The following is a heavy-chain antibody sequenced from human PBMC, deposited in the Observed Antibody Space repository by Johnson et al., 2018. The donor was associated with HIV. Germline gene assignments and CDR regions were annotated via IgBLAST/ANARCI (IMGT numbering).Heavy chain of an antibody. V-gene: IGHV3-33*01. D-gene: IGHD6-19*01. Sequence: QVQLVESGGGVVQPGRSLRLSCAASGFTFRSYGMHWVRQAPGKGLEWVAVIWYDESNKSFPDSVKGRFTISRDNSKNTLYLQMNSLRAEDTAVYYCARTTYSSPGAFDIWGQGTMVTVSS. CDR1: GFTFRSYG. CDR2: IWYDESNK. CDR3: ARTTYSSPGAFDI. J-gene: IGHJ3*02.